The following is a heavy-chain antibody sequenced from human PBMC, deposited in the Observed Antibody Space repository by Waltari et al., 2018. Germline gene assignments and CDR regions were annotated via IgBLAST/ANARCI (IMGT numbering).Heavy chain of an antibody. D-gene: IGHD3-10*01. CDR1: GFTFSGSA. V-gene: IGHV3-73*02. CDR2: IRSRANNYGT. Sequence: EVQLVESGGDLVQPGGSLKLSCAGSGFTFSGSAVHWVRQASGKGLEWVGRIRSRANNYGTAYAASVKGRFTISRDDSKNTAYLQMNSLKTEDTAVYYCTKADTSGSDIYWYFNLWGRGTLVTVSS. CDR3: TKADTSGSDIYWYFNL. J-gene: IGHJ2*01.